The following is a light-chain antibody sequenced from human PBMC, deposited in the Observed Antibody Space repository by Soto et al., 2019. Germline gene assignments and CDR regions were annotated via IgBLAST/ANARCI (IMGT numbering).Light chain of an antibody. CDR3: QQYTKWPFT. J-gene: IGKJ3*01. CDR2: GAS. CDR1: QSVGGN. Sequence: ELVMTQSPATLSGSPGERVTLSFRASQSVGGNLAWYQQKPGQGPGLLIYGASTRATGIPTRFSGSGSGTGFTLTISSLQSEDFAVYYCQQYTKWPFTFGPGTKVDIK. V-gene: IGKV3-15*01.